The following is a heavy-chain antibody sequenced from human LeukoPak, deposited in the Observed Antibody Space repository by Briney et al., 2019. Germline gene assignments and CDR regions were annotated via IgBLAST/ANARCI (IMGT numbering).Heavy chain of an antibody. CDR2: IIPVFGTA. CDR1: GGTFSSYA. V-gene: IGHV1-69*13. CDR3: ARSVIPYVSSGYYRFDY. J-gene: IGHJ4*02. D-gene: IGHD3-22*01. Sequence: SVKVSCKASGGTFSSYAISCVRQAPEQGLEWMGGIIPVFGTANYAQKFQGRVTITADETTSTAYMELSSLRSEDTAVYYCARSVIPYVSSGYYRFDYWGQGTLVTVSS.